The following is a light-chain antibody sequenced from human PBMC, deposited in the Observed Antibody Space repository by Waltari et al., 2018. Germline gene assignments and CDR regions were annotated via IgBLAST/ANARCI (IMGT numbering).Light chain of an antibody. CDR3: SSYTSSSTEV. V-gene: IGLV2-14*01. J-gene: IGLJ1*01. CDR1: SSDVGGYNY. Sequence: QSALTQPASVSGSPGQSITISCTGTSSDVGGYNYVSWYQQHPGKAPKLMINDLGNLPSEVSNRFAGSKSGNTASLTISGLQAEVEADYYCSSYTSSSTEVFGTGTKVTVL. CDR2: DLG.